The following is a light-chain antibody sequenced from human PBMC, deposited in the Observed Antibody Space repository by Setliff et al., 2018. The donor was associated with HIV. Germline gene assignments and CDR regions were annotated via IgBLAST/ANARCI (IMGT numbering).Light chain of an antibody. CDR2: GNS. CDR1: SSNIGAGYD. J-gene: IGLJ1*01. V-gene: IGLV1-40*01. Sequence: VLTQPPSVSGALGQRVTISCTGSSSNIGAGYDVHWYRHLPGTVPKLLIYGNSNRPSGVSNRFSGSKSGNTASLTISGLQAEDEADYYCTSYANSDAFIFGTGTKV. CDR3: TSYANSDAFI.